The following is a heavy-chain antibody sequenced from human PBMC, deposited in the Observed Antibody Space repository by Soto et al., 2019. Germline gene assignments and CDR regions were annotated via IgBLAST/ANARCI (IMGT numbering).Heavy chain of an antibody. CDR1: GLTFRNDW. Sequence: ESLKISCAGSGLTFRNDWLSWVRQAPGKGLEWVANINQDGSERYYVDSVRGRFTISRDNVENSLYLQLNSLRAGDTALYYCAKFREYYQGSGSRTYYFYGMDVWGQATTVTVSS. CDR2: INQDGSER. V-gene: IGHV3-7*03. J-gene: IGHJ6*02. CDR3: AKFREYYQGSGSRTYYFYGMDV. D-gene: IGHD3-10*01.